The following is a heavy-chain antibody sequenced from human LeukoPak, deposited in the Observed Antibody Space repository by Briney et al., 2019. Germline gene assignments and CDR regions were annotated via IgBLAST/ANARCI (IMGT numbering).Heavy chain of an antibody. CDR3: ARSEDCSGGSCYSFFAYYYYGMDV. V-gene: IGHV3-48*03. Sequence: GGSLRLSCAASGFTFSSYEMNWVRQAPGKGXXXXXXISSSGSTIYYADSVKGRFTISRDNAKNSLYLQMNSLRAEDTAVYYCARSEDCSGGSCYSFFAYYYYGMDVWGKGTTVTVSS. CDR2: ISSSGSTI. CDR1: GFTFSSYE. J-gene: IGHJ6*04. D-gene: IGHD2-15*01.